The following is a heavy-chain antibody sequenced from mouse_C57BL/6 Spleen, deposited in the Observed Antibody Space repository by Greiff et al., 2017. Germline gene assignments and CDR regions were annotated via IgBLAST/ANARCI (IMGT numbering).Heavy chain of an antibody. CDR1: GYAFSSYW. Sequence: VKLLESGAELVKPGASVKISCKASGYAFSSYWMNWVKQRPGKGLEWIGQIYPGDGDTNYNGKFKGKATLTADKSSSTAYMQLSSLTSEDSAVYFCARTLITTVPYFDYWGQGTTLTVSS. V-gene: IGHV1-80*01. CDR3: ARTLITTVPYFDY. D-gene: IGHD1-1*01. J-gene: IGHJ2*01. CDR2: IYPGDGDT.